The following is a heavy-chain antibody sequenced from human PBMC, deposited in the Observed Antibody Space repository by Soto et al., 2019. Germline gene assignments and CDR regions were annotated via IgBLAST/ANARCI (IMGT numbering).Heavy chain of an antibody. CDR2: INAGNGNT. CDR3: ARGRNLRDPDIVAVPAAKYYYYYYMDV. J-gene: IGHJ6*03. V-gene: IGHV1-3*01. D-gene: IGHD2-2*01. Sequence: ASVKVSCKASGYTFTSYAMHWVRQAPGQRLEWMGWINAGNGNTKYSQKFQGRVTITRDTSASTAYMELSSLRSEDTAVYYCARGRNLRDPDIVAVPAAKYYYYYYMDVWGKGTTVTVSS. CDR1: GYTFTSYA.